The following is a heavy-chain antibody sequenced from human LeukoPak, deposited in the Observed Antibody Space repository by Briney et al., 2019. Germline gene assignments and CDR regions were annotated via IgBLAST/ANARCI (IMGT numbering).Heavy chain of an antibody. Sequence: GGSLRLSCAASGFTFEDYVMHWVRQAPGKGLEWVSGINWNSGNIVYADSVKGRFTISRDNVKNSLYLQMNSLRPEDTALYYCAKDMRDYFPFDYWGQGTLVAVSS. CDR1: GFTFEDYV. CDR2: INWNSGNI. CDR3: AKDMRDYFPFDY. D-gene: IGHD3-10*01. J-gene: IGHJ4*02. V-gene: IGHV3-9*01.